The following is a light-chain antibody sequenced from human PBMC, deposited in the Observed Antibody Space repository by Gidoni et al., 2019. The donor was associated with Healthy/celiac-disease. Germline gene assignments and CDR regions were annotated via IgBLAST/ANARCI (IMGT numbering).Light chain of an antibody. Sequence: QSVLTQPPSASGTPGQRVTISWSGSSSNIGRNYVYWYQQLPGTAPKLLIYRNNQRPSGVPDRFSGSKSGTSASLAISGLRSEDEADYYCAAWDDSLSALFGGGTKLTVL. CDR1: SSNIGRNY. CDR3: AAWDDSLSAL. CDR2: RNN. J-gene: IGLJ3*02. V-gene: IGLV1-47*01.